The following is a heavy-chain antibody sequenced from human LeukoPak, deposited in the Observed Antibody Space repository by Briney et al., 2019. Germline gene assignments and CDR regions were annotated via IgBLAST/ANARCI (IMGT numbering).Heavy chain of an antibody. CDR1: GFTFSSYW. CDR3: ARNPYYYESSGAPEPFDY. Sequence: GGSLRLSCAASGFTFSSYWMHWVRQAPGKGLVWVSRINTDGSSTSYADSVKGRFTISRDNAKNTLYLQMNSLRAEDTAVYYCARNPYYYESSGAPEPFDYWGQGTLVTVSS. CDR2: INTDGSST. J-gene: IGHJ4*02. V-gene: IGHV3-74*01. D-gene: IGHD3-22*01.